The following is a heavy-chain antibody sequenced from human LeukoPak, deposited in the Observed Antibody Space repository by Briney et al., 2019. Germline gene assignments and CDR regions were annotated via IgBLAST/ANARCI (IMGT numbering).Heavy chain of an antibody. CDR3: ARVCSIHDAFDI. CDR2: IWYDGSNK. CDR1: GFTFSSYG. V-gene: IGHV3-33*01. J-gene: IGHJ3*02. D-gene: IGHD2-2*01. Sequence: GGSLRLSCAASGFTFSSYGMHWVRQAPGKGLEWVAVIWYDGSNKYYADSVKGRFTISRDNSKNTLYLQMNSLRAEDTAVYYCARVCSIHDAFDIWGQGTMVTVSS.